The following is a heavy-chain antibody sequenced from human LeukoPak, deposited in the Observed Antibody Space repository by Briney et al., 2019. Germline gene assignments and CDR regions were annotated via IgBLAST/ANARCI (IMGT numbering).Heavy chain of an antibody. V-gene: IGHV3-23*01. CDR2: ISGGGGST. J-gene: IGHJ6*04. Sequence: PGGSLRLSCAASGFTFSSYAMSWVRQAPGKGLEWVSAISGGGGSTYYADSVKGRFTISRENSKNTLYLQIQRLGAEATAVYYCAGGGVVVPAAMVRYYYYGMDVWRKGTTVTVSS. CDR3: AGGGVVVPAAMVRYYYYGMDV. D-gene: IGHD2-2*01. CDR1: GFTFSSYA.